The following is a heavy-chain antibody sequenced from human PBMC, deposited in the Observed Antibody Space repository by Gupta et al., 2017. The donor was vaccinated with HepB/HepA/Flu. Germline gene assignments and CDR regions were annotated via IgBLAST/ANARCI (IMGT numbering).Heavy chain of an antibody. D-gene: IGHD3-16*02. J-gene: IGHJ4*02. CDR3: ARENYGWGSYRHFDY. Sequence: QVQLQESGPGLVKPSETLSLTCPVSGGSISSYYWSWIRQPPGKGLEWIGYIYYSGSTNYNPSLKSRVTISVDTSKNQFSLKLSSVTAADTAVYYCARENYGWGSYRHFDYWGQGTLVTVSS. V-gene: IGHV4-59*01. CDR1: GGSISSYY. CDR2: IYYSGST.